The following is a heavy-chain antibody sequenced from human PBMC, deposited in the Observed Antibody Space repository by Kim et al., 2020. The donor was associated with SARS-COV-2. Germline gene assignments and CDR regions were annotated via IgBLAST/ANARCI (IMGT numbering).Heavy chain of an antibody. J-gene: IGHJ4*02. CDR2: ISAYNGNT. CDR3: ARVVYLDYYDSSGYLDY. V-gene: IGHV1-18*01. CDR1: GYTFTSYG. D-gene: IGHD3-22*01. Sequence: ASVKVSCKASGYTFTSYGISWVRQAPGQGLEWMGWISAYNGNTNYAQKLQGRVTMTTDTSTSTAYMELRSLRSDDTAVYYCARVVYLDYYDSSGYLDYWGQGTLVTVSS.